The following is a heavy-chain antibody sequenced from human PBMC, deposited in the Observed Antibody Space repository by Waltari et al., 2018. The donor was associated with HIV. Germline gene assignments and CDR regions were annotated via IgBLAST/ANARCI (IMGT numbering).Heavy chain of an antibody. CDR2: IYYSGGT. J-gene: IGHJ4*02. V-gene: IGHV4-59*01. CDR3: ARDRGYCSGGSCYRPYYFDY. CDR1: GGSISSYY. D-gene: IGHD2-15*01. Sequence: QVQLQESGPGLVKPSETLSLTCTVSGGSISSYYWSWIRQPPGKGLEWIGYIYYSGGTNYNPSLKSRVTISVDTSKNQFSLKLSSVTAADTAVYYCARDRGYCSGGSCYRPYYFDYWGQGTLVTVSS.